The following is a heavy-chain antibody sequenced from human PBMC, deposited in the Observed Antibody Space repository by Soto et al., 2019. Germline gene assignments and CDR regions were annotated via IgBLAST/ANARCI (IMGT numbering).Heavy chain of an antibody. CDR1: GYSLTIHW. V-gene: IGHV5-51*01. D-gene: IGHD2-2*01. J-gene: IGHJ6*02. CDR3: ARQDYSNYRGGMDV. CDR2: IYPSDSDI. Sequence: GESLKISCKTSGYSLTIHWIAWVRQMPGKGLEWMGIIYPSDSDIRYRPSFQGQVTISVDKSISTAYLQWSSLKASDTATYYCARQDYSNYRGGMDVWGQGTTVTVSS.